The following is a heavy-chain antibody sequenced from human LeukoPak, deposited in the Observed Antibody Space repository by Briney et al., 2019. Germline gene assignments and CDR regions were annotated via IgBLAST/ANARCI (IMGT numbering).Heavy chain of an antibody. V-gene: IGHV1-69*02. Sequence: ASVKVSCKASGGTFSSYTISWVRQPPGQGLEWMGRIIPILGIANYAQKFQGRGTITADKSTSTAYMELSSLRSEDTAVYYCARSPYYYDSSGYYYGYYYYYMDVWGKGTTVTVSS. CDR1: GGTFSSYT. CDR3: ARSPYYYDSSGYYYGYYYYYMDV. D-gene: IGHD3-22*01. J-gene: IGHJ6*03. CDR2: IIPILGIA.